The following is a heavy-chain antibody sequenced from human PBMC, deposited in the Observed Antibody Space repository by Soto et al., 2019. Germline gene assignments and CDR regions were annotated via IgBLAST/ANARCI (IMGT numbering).Heavy chain of an antibody. CDR2: IRYDGSNI. CDR3: AGDGIGGTSCRRYLDN. Sequence: QVQLVESGGGVVQPGRSLRLSCAASGSIFRGYGMHWVRQAPGKGLEWVAVIRYDGSNINYADSVMGRFTIARDNSKNRLHLEDNGLRAGDTAVYYCAGDGIGGTSCRRYLDNWGQGKLVTVSS. V-gene: IGHV3-33*01. CDR1: GSIFRGYG. D-gene: IGHD2-15*01. J-gene: IGHJ4*02.